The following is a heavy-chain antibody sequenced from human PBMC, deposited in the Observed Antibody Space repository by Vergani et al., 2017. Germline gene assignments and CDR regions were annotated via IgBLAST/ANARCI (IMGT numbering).Heavy chain of an antibody. Sequence: QVQLVESGGGLVKPGGSLRLSCAASGFTFSDYYMTWIRQAPGQGLEWVAVISHDGNKKYYVDSVKGRFTISRDNSKNTLYLYMNSLRADDTAVYYCAKDPRLKEDYYYYYMDVWGKGTTFTVSS. J-gene: IGHJ6*03. CDR2: ISHDGNKK. V-gene: IGHV3-30*18. CDR3: AKDPRLKEDYYYYYMDV. CDR1: GFTFSDYY.